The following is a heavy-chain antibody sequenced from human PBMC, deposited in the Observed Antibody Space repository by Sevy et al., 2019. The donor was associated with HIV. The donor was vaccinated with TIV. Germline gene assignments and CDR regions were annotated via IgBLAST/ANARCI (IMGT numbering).Heavy chain of an antibody. V-gene: IGHV3-30*02. CDR2: IRYDGSDK. J-gene: IGHJ4*02. CDR1: GFTFSNYG. D-gene: IGHD6-13*01. Sequence: GGSLRLSCAASGFTFSNYGMHWVRQVPGKGLEWVTFIRYDGSDKYYAASVKGRFTISRDDSKNTLYLQMDSLRPEDTALYYCAKDLAGPGRRYFDYWGQGTLVTVSS. CDR3: AKDLAGPGRRYFDY.